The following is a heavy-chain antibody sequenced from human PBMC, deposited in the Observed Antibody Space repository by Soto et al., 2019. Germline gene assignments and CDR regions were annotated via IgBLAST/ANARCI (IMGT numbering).Heavy chain of an antibody. CDR1: GVSLSTSAVR. D-gene: IGHD6-19*01. Sequence: QTTLKESGPTLVKPTQTLTLTCTVSGVSLSTSAVRVGWIRQPPGKALEWLAVIYWDDDKRYSPSLKSRLTNTQDNSKNPVGPSMTPVDPADTATYYCASGIVVPGTDYYAMDVWGQGTAVAVSS. V-gene: IGHV2-5*02. J-gene: IGHJ6*02. CDR3: ASGIVVPGTDYYAMDV. CDR2: IYWDDDK.